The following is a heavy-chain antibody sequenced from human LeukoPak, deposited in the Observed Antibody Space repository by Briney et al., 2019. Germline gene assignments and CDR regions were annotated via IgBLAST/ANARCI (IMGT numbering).Heavy chain of an antibody. V-gene: IGHV3-66*01. J-gene: IGHJ4*02. D-gene: IGHD2-2*01. CDR3: AKDDSKIQPFDY. Sequence: QPGGSLRLSCAASGFTVSSNYMSWVRQAPGKGLEWVSVIYSGGSTYYADSVKGRFTISRDNSKNTLFLQMNSLRVEDTAVYYCAKDDSKIQPFDYGGQGTLVTVSS. CDR1: GFTVSSNY. CDR2: IYSGGST.